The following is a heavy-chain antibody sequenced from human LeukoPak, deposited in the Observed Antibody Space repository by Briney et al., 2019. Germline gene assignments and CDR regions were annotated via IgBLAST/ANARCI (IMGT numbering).Heavy chain of an antibody. CDR3: ARSIGYCSSTSCYFEDAFDI. Sequence: GASVKVSCKASGGTFSSYAISWVRQAPGQGLEWMGGIIPIFGTANYAQKFQGGVTITADKSTSTAYMELSSLRSEDTAVYYCARSIGYCSSTSCYFEDAFDIWGQGTMVTVSS. D-gene: IGHD2-2*01. V-gene: IGHV1-69*06. CDR1: GGTFSSYA. J-gene: IGHJ3*02. CDR2: IIPIFGTA.